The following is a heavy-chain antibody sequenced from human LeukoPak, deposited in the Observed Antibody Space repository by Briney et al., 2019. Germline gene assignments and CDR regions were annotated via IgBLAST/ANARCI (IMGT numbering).Heavy chain of an antibody. J-gene: IGHJ4*02. CDR2: ISSSSDYR. V-gene: IGHV3-21*01. CDR1: GFTFSSYG. CDR3: APFSGDGYYFVY. Sequence: NPGGSLRLSCATSGFTFSSYGMHWVRQAPGKGLEWVSSISSSSDYRYYADSVKGRFTISRDNAKDSLYLQMNSLRAEDTAVYYCAPFSGDGYYFVYWGQGTPVTVSS. D-gene: IGHD5-24*01.